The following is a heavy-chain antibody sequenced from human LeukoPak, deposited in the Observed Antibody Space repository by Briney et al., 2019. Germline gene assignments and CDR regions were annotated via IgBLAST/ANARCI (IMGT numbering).Heavy chain of an antibody. D-gene: IGHD5-18*01. V-gene: IGHV3-53*01. CDR2: IYSTGST. Sequence: GGSLRLSCAASGFTVSSSYMNWVRQAPGKGLEWVSVIYSTGSTQYADSVKGRFTISRDKSKNTLFLEMNSLRAEDTAVYYCARNLDTAMATSFDCWGQGTLVTVSS. CDR3: ARNLDTAMATSFDC. CDR1: GFTVSSSY. J-gene: IGHJ4*02.